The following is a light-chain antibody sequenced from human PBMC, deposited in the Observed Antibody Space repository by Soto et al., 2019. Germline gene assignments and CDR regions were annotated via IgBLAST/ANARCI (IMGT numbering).Light chain of an antibody. CDR3: QKYSSVPV. V-gene: IGKV1-27*01. J-gene: IGKJ3*01. CDR2: AAS. CDR1: QDIRNC. Sequence: DIPMTQSPTSLSASVGDRVTITCRASQDIRNCVAWYQQKPGKAPKLLIYAASTLQSGDSSRFSGSGSGTSFTLNINSLQPEDVATYSCQKYSSVPVFGPGTKVEIK.